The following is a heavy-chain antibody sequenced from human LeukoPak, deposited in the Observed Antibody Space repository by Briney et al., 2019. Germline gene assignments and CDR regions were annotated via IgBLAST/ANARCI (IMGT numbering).Heavy chain of an antibody. CDR1: GDFLSSVDYY. J-gene: IGHJ4*02. Sequence: SETLSLTCTVSGDFLSSVDYYWGWIRQSPGKGLTWIGSIYYSGSTLYNASFESRVTMSVDTSKNQFSLKLRSVTAADTAVYYCARRCQVTTCAKCEYWGQGILVTVSS. CDR3: ARRCQVTTCAKCEY. V-gene: IGHV4-39*01. D-gene: IGHD4-17*01. CDR2: IYYSGST.